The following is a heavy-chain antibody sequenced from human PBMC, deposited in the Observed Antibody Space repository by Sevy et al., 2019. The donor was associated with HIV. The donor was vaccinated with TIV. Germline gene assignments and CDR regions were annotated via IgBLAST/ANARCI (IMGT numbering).Heavy chain of an antibody. CDR1: GFSFDSYG. Sequence: GESLKISCAVSGFSFDSYGMTWVRQAPGKGLEWVSGISGSGTRTYYADSVKGRFIISRDNSKNTLYLQMNSLRSEDTAIYYCAKRGGGHYDPDEIGYYFYYYNMDVWGKGTTVTVSS. V-gene: IGHV3-23*01. J-gene: IGHJ6*03. CDR3: AKRGGGHYDPDEIGYYFYYYNMDV. CDR2: ISGSGTRT. D-gene: IGHD3-22*01.